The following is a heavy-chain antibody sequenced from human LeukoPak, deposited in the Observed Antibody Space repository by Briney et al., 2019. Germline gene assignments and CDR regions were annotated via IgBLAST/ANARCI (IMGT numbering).Heavy chain of an antibody. Sequence: GGSLRLSCAASGFTFSSYWMSWVRQAPGKGLEWVANIKQDGSETHYVDSVKGRFTISRDNAKNSLYLQMNSLRAEDTAVYYCAKGNAAAPFDYWGQGTLVTVSS. V-gene: IGHV3-7*01. CDR1: GFTFSSYW. J-gene: IGHJ4*02. CDR3: AKGNAAAPFDY. CDR2: IKQDGSET. D-gene: IGHD2-15*01.